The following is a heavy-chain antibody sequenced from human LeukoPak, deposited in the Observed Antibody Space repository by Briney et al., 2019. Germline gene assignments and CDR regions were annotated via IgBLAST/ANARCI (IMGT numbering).Heavy chain of an antibody. D-gene: IGHD3-3*01. Sequence: PSETLSLTCTVSGGSISSYYWSWIRQPPGKGLEWIGYIYYGGSTNYNPSLKSRVTISVDTSKNQFSLKLSSVTAADTAVYYCARSKSGGPYDFWSGYYYFDYWGQGTLVTVSS. CDR3: ARSKSGGPYDFWSGYYYFDY. V-gene: IGHV4-59*01. J-gene: IGHJ4*02. CDR1: GGSISSYY. CDR2: IYYGGST.